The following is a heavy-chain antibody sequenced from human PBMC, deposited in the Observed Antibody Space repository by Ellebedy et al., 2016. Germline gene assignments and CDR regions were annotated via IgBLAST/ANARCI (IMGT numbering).Heavy chain of an antibody. Sequence: GGSLRLSCEGSGYRFNASWIGWVRQMPGKGLEWMGIIYPGDSDTRYSPSFQGHVPLSADKSISTAYLQWSSLKASDTAMYYCARHRIVGSAYFFDYWGQGTLVTVSS. J-gene: IGHJ4*02. V-gene: IGHV5-51*01. D-gene: IGHD1-26*01. CDR1: GYRFNASW. CDR3: ARHRIVGSAYFFDY. CDR2: IYPGDSDT.